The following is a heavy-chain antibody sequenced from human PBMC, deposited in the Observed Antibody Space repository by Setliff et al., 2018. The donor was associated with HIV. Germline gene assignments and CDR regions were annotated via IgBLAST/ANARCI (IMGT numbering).Heavy chain of an antibody. D-gene: IGHD3-10*01. J-gene: IGHJ5*02. CDR3: ARGTGYGSGSYYRVFWFDP. V-gene: IGHV1-18*01. CDR1: GYSFTSYG. CDR2: ISPYNDNT. Sequence: ASVKVSCKASGYSFTSYGVSWVRQAPGQGLEWMAWISPYNDNTDYARKFQGRITVTTDTSTSTVYMELRSLRSDDTAMYYCARGTGYGSGSYYRVFWFDPWGQGTLVTVSS.